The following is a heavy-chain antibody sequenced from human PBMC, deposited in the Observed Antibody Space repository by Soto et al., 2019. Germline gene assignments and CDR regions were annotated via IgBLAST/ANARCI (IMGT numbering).Heavy chain of an antibody. J-gene: IGHJ6*02. D-gene: IGHD5-18*01. Sequence: QVQLQQWGAGLLKPSETLSLTCAVYGGSFSGYYWSWIRQPPGKGLEWIGEIIHSGSTNYNPSLESRVTRSIDTSKNQFSLKLSSVTAADTAVYFCARVGGYSYHLYGMDVWGQGTTVTVSS. CDR3: ARVGGYSYHLYGMDV. CDR1: GGSFSGYY. CDR2: IIHSGST. V-gene: IGHV4-34*12.